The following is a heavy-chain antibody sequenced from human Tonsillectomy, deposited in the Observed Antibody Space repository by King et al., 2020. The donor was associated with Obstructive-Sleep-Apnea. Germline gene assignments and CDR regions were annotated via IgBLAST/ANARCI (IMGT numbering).Heavy chain of an antibody. J-gene: IGHJ6*02. CDR3: ARGPTDHYFHHYMDV. CDR2: MNSYSGNT. CDR1: GYTFSNYD. Sequence: VQLVESGAEVKKPGASVKVSCKASGYTFSNYDINWVRQSIGQGLEWVGWMNSYSGNTGYAQKFQGRLTMTRNTSISTAYMELSSLTFEDTAVYYCARGPTDHYFHHYMDVWGQGTTVTVSS. V-gene: IGHV1-8*01.